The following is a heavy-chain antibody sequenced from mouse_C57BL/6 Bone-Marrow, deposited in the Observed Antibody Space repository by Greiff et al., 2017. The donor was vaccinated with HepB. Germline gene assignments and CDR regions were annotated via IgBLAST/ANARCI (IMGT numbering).Heavy chain of an antibody. CDR3: ARELSDYAMDY. V-gene: IGHV5-9*01. CDR1: GFTFSSYT. CDR2: IGGGGGNT. Sequence: DVMLVESGGGLVKPGGSLKLSCAASGFTFSSYTMSWVRQTPEQRLEWVATIGGGGGNTYYPDSVKGRFTISRDNTKNTPYLQMSSLRSEDTALYYCARELSDYAMDYWGQGTSVTVSS. J-gene: IGHJ4*01.